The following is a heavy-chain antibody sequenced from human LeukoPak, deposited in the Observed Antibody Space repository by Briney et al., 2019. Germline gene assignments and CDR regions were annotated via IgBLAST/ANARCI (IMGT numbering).Heavy chain of an antibody. D-gene: IGHD4-23*01. CDR3: ARATPTVVTRSFYFDY. CDR1: GGTFSSYA. V-gene: IGHV1-69*05. Sequence: SVKVSCKASGGTFSSYAISWVRQAPGQGLEWMGGVIPIFGTANYAQKFQGRVTITTDESTSTAYMELSSLRSEDTAVYYCARATPTVVTRSFYFDYWGQGTLVTVSS. CDR2: VIPIFGTA. J-gene: IGHJ4*02.